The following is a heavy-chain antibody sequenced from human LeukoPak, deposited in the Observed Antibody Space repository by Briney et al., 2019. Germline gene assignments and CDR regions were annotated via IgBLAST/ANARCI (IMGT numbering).Heavy chain of an antibody. J-gene: IGHJ3*02. V-gene: IGHV4-4*02. CDR1: GGSISSSNW. Sequence: SETLSLTCAVSGGSISSSNWWSWVRQPPGKGLEWIGEIYHSGGTNYNPSLKSRVTISVDKSKNQFSLKLSSVTAADTAVYYCARKNYGSDAFDIWGQGTMVTVSS. CDR3: ARKNYGSDAFDI. D-gene: IGHD3-10*01. CDR2: IYHSGGT.